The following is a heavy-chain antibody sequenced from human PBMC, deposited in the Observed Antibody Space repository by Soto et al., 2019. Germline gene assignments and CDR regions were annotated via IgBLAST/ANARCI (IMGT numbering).Heavy chain of an antibody. D-gene: IGHD3-22*01. CDR3: VKETYYYDVSSYYPLGS. J-gene: IGHJ5*02. CDR1: GFTFDDYN. V-gene: IGHV3-43*01. CDR2: ISRDGTNT. Sequence: GSLRLSCAASGFTFDDYNMHWVRQAPGKGLEWVSLISRDGTNTNYAESVKGRFTISRDNSKNSLYLRMNSLRTEDTALYYCVKETYYYDVSSYYPLGSWGQGTLVTVSS.